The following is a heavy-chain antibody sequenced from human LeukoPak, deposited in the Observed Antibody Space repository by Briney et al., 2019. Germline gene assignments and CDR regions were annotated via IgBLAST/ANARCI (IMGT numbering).Heavy chain of an antibody. CDR1: GGSLSGYY. J-gene: IGHJ3*01. CDR2: INLSGST. V-gene: IGHV4-34*01. CDR3: AKVYSSSSRDGFDV. D-gene: IGHD6-6*01. Sequence: SETLSLTCAVYGGSLSGYYWSWIRQPPGEGLEWIGEINLSGSTNFNPSLKSRVTISVDTCKNQFSLRLSSVTAADTAVYYCAKVYSSSSRDGFDVWGQGTMVTVSS.